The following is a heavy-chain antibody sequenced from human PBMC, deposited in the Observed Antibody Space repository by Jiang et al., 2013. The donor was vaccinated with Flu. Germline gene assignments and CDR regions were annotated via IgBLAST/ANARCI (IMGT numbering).Heavy chain of an antibody. D-gene: IGHD3-9*01. CDR3: ARGRRPGAVYDILTGYYSGAFDI. Sequence: VQLVESGPGLVKPSETLSLTCTVSGGSISSYYWSWIRQPPGKGLEWIGYIYYSGSTNYNPSLKSRVTISVDTSKNQFSLKLSSVTAADTAVYYCARGRRPGAVYDILTGYYSGAFDIWGQGTMVTVSS. V-gene: IGHV4-59*01. J-gene: IGHJ3*02. CDR2: IYYSGST. CDR1: GGSISSYY.